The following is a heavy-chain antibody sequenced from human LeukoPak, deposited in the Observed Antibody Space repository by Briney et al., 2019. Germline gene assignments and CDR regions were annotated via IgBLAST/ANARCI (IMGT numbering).Heavy chain of an antibody. D-gene: IGHD3-9*01. V-gene: IGHV4-4*07. J-gene: IGHJ4*02. CDR3: AREALHYDILTGYSTSGVDY. CDR2: IYTSGST. Sequence: SETLSLTCIVSGGSISSYYWTWIRKPPGKGLDWFGLIYTSGSTKYNPSLKSRVTMSVDTSRNQFSLRLNSVTAADTAVYFCAREALHYDILTGYSTSGVDYWGQGTLVTVSS. CDR1: GGSISSYY.